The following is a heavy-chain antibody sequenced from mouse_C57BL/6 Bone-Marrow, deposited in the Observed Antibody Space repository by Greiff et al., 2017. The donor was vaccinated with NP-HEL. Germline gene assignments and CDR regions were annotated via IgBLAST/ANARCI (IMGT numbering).Heavy chain of an antibody. J-gene: IGHJ4*01. CDR2: IDPENGDT. CDR3: TTIYDYGYAMDY. D-gene: IGHD2-4*01. CDR1: GFNIKDDY. Sequence: EVQLQQSGAELVRPGASVKLSCTASGFNIKDDYMHWVKQRPEQGLEWIGWIDPENGDTEYASKFQGKATITADTSSNTAYLQLSSLTSEDTAVYYCTTIYDYGYAMDYWGQGTSVTVSS. V-gene: IGHV14-4*01.